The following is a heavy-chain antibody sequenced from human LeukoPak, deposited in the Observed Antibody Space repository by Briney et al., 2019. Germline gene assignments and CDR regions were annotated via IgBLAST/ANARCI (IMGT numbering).Heavy chain of an antibody. J-gene: IGHJ4*02. CDR1: GFTFSSYA. D-gene: IGHD1-26*01. V-gene: IGHV3-23*01. CDR3: AKALPSYPLDY. Sequence: GGSLILSCAASGFTFSSYAMSWVRQAPGKGLEWVSAIRGSGGSTYYADSVKGRFTISRYNSKNTLYLQMNSLSAEHTAVYYCAKALPSYPLDYWGQGTLVTVSS. CDR2: IRGSGGST.